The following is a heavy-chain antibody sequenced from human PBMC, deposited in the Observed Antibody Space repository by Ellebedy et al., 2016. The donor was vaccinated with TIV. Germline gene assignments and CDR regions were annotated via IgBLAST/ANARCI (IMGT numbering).Heavy chain of an antibody. V-gene: IGHV3-9*01. CDR1: GFTFDDYA. CDR2: ISWNSGSI. CDR3: AKDATTYYYGMDV. J-gene: IGHJ6*02. D-gene: IGHD5-12*01. Sequence: SLKISXAASGFTFDDYAMHWVRQAPGKGLEWVSGISWNSGSIGYADSVKGRFTISRDNAKNSLYLQMNSLRAEDTALYYCAKDATTYYYGMDVWGQGTTVTVSS.